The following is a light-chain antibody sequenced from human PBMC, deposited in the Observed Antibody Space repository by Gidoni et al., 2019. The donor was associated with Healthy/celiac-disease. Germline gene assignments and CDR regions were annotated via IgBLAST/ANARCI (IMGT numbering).Light chain of an antibody. CDR2: GAS. V-gene: IGKV3-20*01. CDR1: QTVSSSY. Sequence: DIVLTQSPGTLSLSPGESTTLSCSASQTVSSSYLAWYQQKPGQAPRLLIYGASSRATGIPDRFSGSGSGTDFTLTISRLEPEDFAVYYCQQYGSSPWTFXQXTKVEIK. CDR3: QQYGSSPWT. J-gene: IGKJ1*01.